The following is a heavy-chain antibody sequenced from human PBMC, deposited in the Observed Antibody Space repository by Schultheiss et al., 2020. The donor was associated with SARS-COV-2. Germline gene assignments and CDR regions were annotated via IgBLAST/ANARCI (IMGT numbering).Heavy chain of an antibody. CDR2: INHSGST. CDR1: GGSFSGYY. V-gene: IGHV4-34*01. Sequence: SETLSLTCAVYGGSFSGYYWSWIRQPPGKGLEWIGEINHSGSTNYNPSLKSRVTISVDTSKNQFSLKLSSVTAADTAVYYCARDQGDGYNPDWGQGTLVTVSS. D-gene: IGHD5-24*01. J-gene: IGHJ4*02. CDR3: ARDQGDGYNPD.